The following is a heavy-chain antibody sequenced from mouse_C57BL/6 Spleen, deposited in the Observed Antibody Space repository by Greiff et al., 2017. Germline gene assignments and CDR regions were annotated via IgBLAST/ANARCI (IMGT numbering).Heavy chain of an antibody. V-gene: IGHV7-1*01. CDR2: SRNKANDYTT. CDR3: ARDASLGYFDV. Sequence: EVKLMESGGGLVQSGRSLRLSCATSGFTFSDFYMAWVRQAPGKGLEWISASRNKANDYTTEYSASVKGRFIVSRDTSQSILYLQMNALRAEDTAIYYCARDASLGYFDVWGTGTTVTVSS. D-gene: IGHD2-10*02. J-gene: IGHJ1*03. CDR1: GFTFSDFY.